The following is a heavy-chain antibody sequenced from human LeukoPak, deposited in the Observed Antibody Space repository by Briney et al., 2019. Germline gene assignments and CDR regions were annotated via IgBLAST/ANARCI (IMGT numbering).Heavy chain of an antibody. V-gene: IGHV4-39*01. CDR1: GGSISSSSYY. CDR3: ARLHVLRTYYFDY. D-gene: IGHD3/OR15-3a*01. J-gene: IGHJ4*02. Sequence: PSETLSLTCTVSGGSISSSSYYWGWIRQPPGKGLEWIGSIYYSGSTYYNPSLKSRVTISVDTSKNQFSLKLSSVTAADTAVYYCARLHVLRTYYFDYWGQGTLVTVSS. CDR2: IYYSGST.